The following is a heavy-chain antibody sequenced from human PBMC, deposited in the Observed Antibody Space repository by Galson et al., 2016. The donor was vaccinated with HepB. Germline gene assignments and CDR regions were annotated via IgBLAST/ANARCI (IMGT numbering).Heavy chain of an antibody. Sequence: SLRLSCAASGSKFRNYGMEWVRQAPGKGLEWLAFIRSDGSNQYYADSVKGRFTISRENSKNMGYLQVNSLRAEDTAVYYCARDGSGWSIDYWGQGTLVTVSS. CDR2: IRSDGSNQ. D-gene: IGHD6-19*01. J-gene: IGHJ4*02. CDR1: GSKFRNYG. CDR3: ARDGSGWSIDY. V-gene: IGHV3-30*02.